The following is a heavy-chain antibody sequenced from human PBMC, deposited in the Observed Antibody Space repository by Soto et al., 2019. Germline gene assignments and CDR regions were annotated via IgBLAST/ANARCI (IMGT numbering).Heavy chain of an antibody. CDR3: ARDKITGLFDY. J-gene: IGHJ4*02. Sequence: QVQLQQWGAGLLKPSETLSLTCAVYGGSFSGYYWPWIRQPPGTGLEWIGEINHSGSTNYNPSRKSRITRSVDTSKNQFSLKLTSGTAADTAVYYCARDKITGLFDYWGQGTLVTVSS. V-gene: IGHV4-34*01. CDR1: GGSFSGYY. CDR2: INHSGST. D-gene: IGHD2-8*02.